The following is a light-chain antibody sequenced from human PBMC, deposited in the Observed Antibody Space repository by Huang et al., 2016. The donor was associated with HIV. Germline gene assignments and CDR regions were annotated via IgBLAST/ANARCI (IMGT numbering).Light chain of an antibody. CDR2: DAS. Sequence: VLTQSPAPLSLSPGESATLSCRASQSVRRSLAWYQQKPGHAPRPLIYDASTRATGVPARFSGSGSGTDFTLTISSLAPEDFVVYYCQHRARWPPITFGQGTRLEIK. CDR3: QHRARWPPIT. CDR1: QSVRRS. J-gene: IGKJ5*01. V-gene: IGKV3-11*01.